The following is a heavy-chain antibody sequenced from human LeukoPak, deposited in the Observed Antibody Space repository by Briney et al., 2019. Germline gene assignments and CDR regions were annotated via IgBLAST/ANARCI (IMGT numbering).Heavy chain of an antibody. CDR2: IYTSGST. J-gene: IGHJ6*03. Sequence: PSETLSLTCTVSGGSISSYYWSWIRQPAGKGLEWIGRIYTSGSTNYNPSLKSRVTMSVDTSKNQFSLKLSSVTAADTAVYYRARDLFGSIALYYYYYMDVWGKGTTVTVSS. CDR3: ARDLFGSIALYYYYYMDV. D-gene: IGHD6-6*01. CDR1: GGSISSYY. V-gene: IGHV4-4*07.